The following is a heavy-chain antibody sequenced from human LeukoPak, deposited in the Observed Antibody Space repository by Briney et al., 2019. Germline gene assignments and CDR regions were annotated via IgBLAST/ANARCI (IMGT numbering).Heavy chain of an antibody. Sequence: GGSLRLSCAASGFTFSSYAMSWVRQAPGKGLEWVSYISSGSSTIYYADSVKGRFTISRDNARNSLYLQMNSLRAEDTAVYYCARDGITYYYDSSGYFYAWGQGTLVTVSS. CDR3: ARDGITYYYDSSGYFYA. CDR2: ISSGSSTI. V-gene: IGHV3-48*04. J-gene: IGHJ5*02. CDR1: GFTFSSYA. D-gene: IGHD3-22*01.